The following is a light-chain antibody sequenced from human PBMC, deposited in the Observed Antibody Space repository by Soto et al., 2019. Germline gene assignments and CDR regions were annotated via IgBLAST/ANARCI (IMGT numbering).Light chain of an antibody. CDR1: QRISSW. V-gene: IGKV1-5*03. CDR3: QHFLTYPLS. Sequence: DIQMTQSPSTLSASVGDRVTITCRASQRISSWLAWYQQKPGKAPKLLIYEASILQGGVPSRFSGNGSGTEFTLTISGLQADDFATYYCQHFLTYPLSFGGGTKVDI. J-gene: IGKJ4*01. CDR2: EAS.